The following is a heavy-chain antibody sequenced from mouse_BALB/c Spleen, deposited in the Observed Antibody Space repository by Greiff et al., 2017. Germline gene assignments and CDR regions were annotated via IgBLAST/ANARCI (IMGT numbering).Heavy chain of an antibody. V-gene: IGHV6-6*02. CDR1: GFTFSNYW. CDR3: TRQGGYDCYAMDY. J-gene: IGHJ4*01. CDR2: IRLKSNNYAT. D-gene: IGHD2-2*01. Sequence: EVNVVESGGGLVQPGGSMKLSCVASGFTFSNYWMNWVRQSPEKGLEWVAEIRLKSNNYATHYAESVKGRFTISRDDSKSSVYLQMNNLRAEDTGIYYCTRQGGYDCYAMDYWGQGTSVTVSS.